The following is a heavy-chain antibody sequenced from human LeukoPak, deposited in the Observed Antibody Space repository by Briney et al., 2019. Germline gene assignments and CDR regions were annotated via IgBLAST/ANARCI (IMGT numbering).Heavy chain of an antibody. D-gene: IGHD7-27*01. CDR3: AKKLPGASYYFDF. J-gene: IGHJ4*02. CDR2: IGSGGYT. CDR1: GFTLSNYD. Sequence: GRSLRLSCIASGFTLSNYDMTWVRQTPGKGLEYVSSIGSGGYTFYAGSVKGRFSISRDISQNTVYLQMNSLRAEDTAMYFCAKKLPGASYYFDFWGQGTLVTVSS. V-gene: IGHV3-23*01.